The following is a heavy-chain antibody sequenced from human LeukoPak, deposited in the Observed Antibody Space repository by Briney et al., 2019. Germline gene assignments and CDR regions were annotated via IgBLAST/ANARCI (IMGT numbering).Heavy chain of an antibody. CDR2: INHSGST. Sequence: SETLSLTCAVYGGSFSGYYWSWIRQPPGKGLEWIGEINHSGSTNYNPSLKSRVTISVDTSKNQFSLKLSSVTAADTAVYYCARDLGGWSDYWGQGTLVTVSS. CDR1: GGSFSGYY. J-gene: IGHJ4*02. V-gene: IGHV4-34*01. CDR3: ARDLGGWSDY. D-gene: IGHD3-10*01.